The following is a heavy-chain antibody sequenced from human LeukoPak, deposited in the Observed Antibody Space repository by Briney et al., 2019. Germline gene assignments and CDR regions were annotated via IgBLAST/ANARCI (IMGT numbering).Heavy chain of an antibody. J-gene: IGHJ5*02. CDR1: GSPSVTTG. CDR3: ARDVPHNWFDT. Sequence: PGGSLRLSCAASGSPSVTTGCTGSAKVQGRGWCGSHVNSDGGGAIYADSVKGRFTVSRDNAKNTLYLQMNSLRAEDTAVYYCARDVPHNWFDTWGQGTLVTVSS. CDR2: NSDGGGA. V-gene: IGHV3-74*01.